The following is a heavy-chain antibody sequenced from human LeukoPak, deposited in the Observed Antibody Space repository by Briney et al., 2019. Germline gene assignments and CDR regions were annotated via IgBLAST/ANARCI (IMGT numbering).Heavy chain of an antibody. D-gene: IGHD4-17*01. J-gene: IGHJ4*02. CDR1: GGTFSSYA. V-gene: IGHV1-2*02. CDR2: INPNSGGT. CDR3: ARDGDYGDY. Sequence: ASVKVSCEASGGTFSSYAISWVRQAPGQGLEWMGWINPNSGGTNYAQKFQGRVTMTRDTSISTAYMELSRLRSDDTAVYYCARDGDYGDYWGQGTLVTVSS.